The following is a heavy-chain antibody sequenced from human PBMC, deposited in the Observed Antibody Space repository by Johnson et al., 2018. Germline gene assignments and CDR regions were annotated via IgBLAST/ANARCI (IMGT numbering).Heavy chain of an antibody. CDR2: IFYSGTT. D-gene: IGHD2-15*01. Sequence: QVQLVQSGPGLVKPSETLSLTCRVSGASIDSTQWSWIRQPPGKGLEWIGCIFYSGTTIYNPFLKSRVSMSQDTSKNEMSLNLHSVTAADTAVYYCAKDQGYPFNWFDPWGQGTLVTVSS. CDR3: AKDQGYPFNWFDP. J-gene: IGHJ5*02. V-gene: IGHV4-59*01. CDR1: GASIDSTQ.